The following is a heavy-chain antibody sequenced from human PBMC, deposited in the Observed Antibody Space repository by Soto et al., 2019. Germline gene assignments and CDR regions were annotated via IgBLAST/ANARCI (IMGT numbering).Heavy chain of an antibody. CDR3: AAGYYTLLDY. V-gene: IGHV4-4*02. CDR1: GGSISSSNW. J-gene: IGHJ4*02. Sequence: QVQLQESGPGLVKPSGTLSLTCAVSGGSISSSNWWSWVRQPPGKGLEWIGEIYHSGSTNYNPSLKSRVTVAVDTSKNPFSLRLSSVTAADTAVYYCAAGYYTLLDYWGQGTLVTVSS. D-gene: IGHD3-3*01. CDR2: IYHSGST.